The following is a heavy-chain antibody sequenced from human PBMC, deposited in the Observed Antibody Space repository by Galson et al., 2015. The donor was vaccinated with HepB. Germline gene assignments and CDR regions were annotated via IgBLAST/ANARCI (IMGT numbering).Heavy chain of an antibody. CDR3: ARMYSSGWFDAFDI. V-gene: IGHV1-18*01. CDR1: GYTFTSYG. Sequence: SVKVSCKASGYTFTSYGISRVRQAPGQGLEWMGWISAYNGNTNYAQKLQGRVTMTTDTSTSTAYMELRSLRSDDTAVYYCARMYSSGWFDAFDIWGQGTMVTVSS. D-gene: IGHD6-19*01. CDR2: ISAYNGNT. J-gene: IGHJ3*02.